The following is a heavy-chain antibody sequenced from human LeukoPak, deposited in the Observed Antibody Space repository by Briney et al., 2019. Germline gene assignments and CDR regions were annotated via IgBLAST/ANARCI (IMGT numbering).Heavy chain of an antibody. CDR2: IIPIFGTA. Sequence: SVKVSCKASGGTFSSYAISWVRQAPGQGLEWMGGIIPIFGTANYAQKFQGRVTITADKSTSTAYMELSSLRSEDTAVYYCASSLAVTGTGGLDPWGQGTLVTVSS. J-gene: IGHJ5*02. CDR1: GGTFSSYA. V-gene: IGHV1-69*06. CDR3: ASSLAVTGTGGLDP. D-gene: IGHD6-19*01.